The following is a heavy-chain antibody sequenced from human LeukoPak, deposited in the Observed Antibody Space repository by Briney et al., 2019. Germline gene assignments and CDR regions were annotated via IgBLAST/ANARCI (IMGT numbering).Heavy chain of an antibody. D-gene: IGHD3-10*01. V-gene: IGHV4-34*01. CDR1: GGSFSGYY. Sequence: SETLSLTCAVYGGSFSGYYWSWIRQPPGKGLEWIGEINHSGSTNYNPSLKSRVTMSVDTSKNQFSLNLSSVTAADTAVYYCARRGFFDYWGQGTLVTVSS. CDR2: INHSGST. J-gene: IGHJ4*02. CDR3: ARRGFFDY.